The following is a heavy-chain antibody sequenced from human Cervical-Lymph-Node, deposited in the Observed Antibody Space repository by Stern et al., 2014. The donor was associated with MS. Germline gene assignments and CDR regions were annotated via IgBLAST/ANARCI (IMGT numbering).Heavy chain of an antibody. J-gene: IGHJ4*02. Sequence: VQLVESGGGVVQPGRSLRLSCAASGFIFSSYAMHWVRQAPGKGLDWGAFLSNEGSKKFYADSVKGRFTISRDNSNNTLYLQMNSLRPEDTAVYYCARDTCRGGGCYFRYWGQGILITVSS. D-gene: IGHD2-15*01. CDR1: GFIFSSYA. V-gene: IGHV3-30-3*01. CDR2: LSNEGSKK. CDR3: ARDTCRGGGCYFRY.